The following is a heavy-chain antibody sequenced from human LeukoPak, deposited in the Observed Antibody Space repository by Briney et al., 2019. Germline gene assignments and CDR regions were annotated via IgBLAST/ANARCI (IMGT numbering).Heavy chain of an antibody. CDR1: GGTFSSYA. J-gene: IGHJ4*02. V-gene: IGHV1-69*04. Sequence: VASVKVSCKASGGTFSSYAISWVRQAPGQGLEWMGRIIPILGIANYAQKFQGRVTITADKSTSTAYMELSSLRSEDTAAYYCARELWITIDRGVITLDYWGQGTLVTVSS. CDR3: ARELWITIDRGVITLDY. CDR2: IIPILGIA. D-gene: IGHD3-10*01.